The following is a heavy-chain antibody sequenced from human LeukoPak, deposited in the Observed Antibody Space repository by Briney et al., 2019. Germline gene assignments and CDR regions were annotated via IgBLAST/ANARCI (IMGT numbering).Heavy chain of an antibody. J-gene: IGHJ4*02. CDR1: GFTFSSYS. CDR3: ARDRDCSGGSCYSGFDY. D-gene: IGHD2-15*01. V-gene: IGHV3-21*01. Sequence: GGSLTLSCAASGFTFSSYSMNWVRQAPGKGREWVSSISSSSSYIYYADSVKGRFTIARDNAKNSLYLQMNSLRAEDTAVYYCARDRDCSGGSCYSGFDYWGQGTLVTVSS. CDR2: ISSSSSYI.